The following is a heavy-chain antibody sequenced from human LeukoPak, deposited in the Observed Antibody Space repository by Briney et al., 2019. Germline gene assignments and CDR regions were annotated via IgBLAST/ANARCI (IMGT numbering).Heavy chain of an antibody. CDR3: AKDLFIARGYFYDTDV. D-gene: IGHD2-15*01. CDR1: GFTFDDYA. J-gene: IGHJ6*03. Sequence: PGGSLRLSCAASGFTFDDYAMHWVRQPPGKGLEWVSLFSGDGGRTYYADSVKGRFTVSRDNSKNTLYLQMNSLGTEDTALSYCAKDLFIARGYFYDTDVWGKGTTVTVSS. V-gene: IGHV3-43*02. CDR2: FSGDGGRT.